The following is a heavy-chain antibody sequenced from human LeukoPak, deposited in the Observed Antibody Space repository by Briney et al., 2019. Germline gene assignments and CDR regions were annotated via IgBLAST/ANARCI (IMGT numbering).Heavy chain of an antibody. CDR2: IKQDGSER. CDR1: GFMFSRHW. D-gene: IGHD3/OR15-3a*01. CDR3: SRDGGHRTDFDY. V-gene: IGHV3-7*01. Sequence: TGGSLRLSCAPSGFMFSRHWMSWVRPAPGKGPEWVANIKQDGSERYHVDSVKGRFTSSRDNAKNSLYLQMNSLRAEDTAVYYCSRDGGHRTDFDYWGQGTLVTVSS. J-gene: IGHJ4*02.